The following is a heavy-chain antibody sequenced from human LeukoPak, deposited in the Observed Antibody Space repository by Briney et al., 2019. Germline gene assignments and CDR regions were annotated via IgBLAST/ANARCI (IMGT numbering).Heavy chain of an antibody. Sequence: GGSLRLSCAASGFTFSSYAMSWVRKAPGKGLEWVSAISGSGGSTYYADSVKGRFTISRDNFKNTLYLQMNSLRAEDTAVYYCAKLMRSYNWNDFDYWGQGTLVTVSS. CDR2: ISGSGGST. D-gene: IGHD1-1*01. CDR3: AKLMRSYNWNDFDY. J-gene: IGHJ4*02. CDR1: GFTFSSYA. V-gene: IGHV3-23*01.